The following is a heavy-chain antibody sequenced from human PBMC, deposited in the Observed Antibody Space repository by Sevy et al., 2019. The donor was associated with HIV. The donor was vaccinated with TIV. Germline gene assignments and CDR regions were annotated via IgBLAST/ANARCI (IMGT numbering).Heavy chain of an antibody. J-gene: IGHJ4*02. CDR1: GFSISGYG. CDR2: IWYDGTNK. V-gene: IGHV3-33*01. D-gene: IGHD6-19*01. CDR3: AREDIRVAGIGYYFHS. Sequence: GGSLRLSCAASGFSISGYGMHWVRQAPGKGLEWVAVIWYDGTNKEYADSVKGRFTISRDNSKNTQYLQMNSMRAEDTAVYYCAREDIRVAGIGYYFHSWGQGTLVTVSS.